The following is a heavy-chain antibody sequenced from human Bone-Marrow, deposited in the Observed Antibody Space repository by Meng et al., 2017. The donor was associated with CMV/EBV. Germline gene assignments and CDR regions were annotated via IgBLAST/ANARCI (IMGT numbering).Heavy chain of an antibody. CDR2: ISWNSDNI. J-gene: IGHJ6*02. Sequence: SLKISCAASGFTFDDYVMHWVRQAPGKGLEWVSSISWNSDNIHYADSVKGRFTISRDNAKNSLYLQMNSLRAEDTALYYCAKDKSYYYYYGMDVWGQGTTVTVSS. CDR3: AKDKSYYYYYGMDV. V-gene: IGHV3-9*01. CDR1: GFTFDDYV.